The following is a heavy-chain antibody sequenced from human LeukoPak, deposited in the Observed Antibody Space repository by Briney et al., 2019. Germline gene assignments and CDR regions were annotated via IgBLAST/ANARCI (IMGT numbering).Heavy chain of an antibody. V-gene: IGHV3-9*03. CDR3: AKASCSSTSCHCDY. CDR2: ISWNSGSI. D-gene: IGHD2-2*01. Sequence: PGGSLRLSCAASGFTFDDYAMHWVRQAPGKGLEWVSGISWNSGSIGYADSVKGRFTISRDNAKNSLYLQMNSLRAEDMALYYCAKASCSSTSCHCDYCGQGTLVTVSS. CDR1: GFTFDDYA. J-gene: IGHJ4*02.